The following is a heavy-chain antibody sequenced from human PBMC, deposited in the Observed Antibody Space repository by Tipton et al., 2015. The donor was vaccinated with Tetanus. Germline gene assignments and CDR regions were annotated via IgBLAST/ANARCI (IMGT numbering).Heavy chain of an antibody. Sequence: QLVQSGPEVKKPGASVKVSCTASGYTFTHYGISWVRQAPGQGLEWVGWISPFTGDTEYAQNLQDRLILTTDTSTATAYVEVRSLTSDDTAVYYCARDRAVPVQAYGTGVWGQGTSVTVSS. CDR3: ARDRAVPVQAYGTGV. J-gene: IGHJ6*02. V-gene: IGHV1-18*01. D-gene: IGHD6-19*01. CDR1: GYTFTHYG. CDR2: ISPFTGDT.